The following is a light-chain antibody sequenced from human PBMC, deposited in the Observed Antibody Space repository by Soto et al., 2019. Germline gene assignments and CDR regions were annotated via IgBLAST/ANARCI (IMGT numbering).Light chain of an antibody. CDR2: GAS. V-gene: IGKV3-15*01. J-gene: IGKJ1*01. CDR3: QQYNNWPRGT. CDR1: QSVSSN. Sequence: EILMTQYPPPRSVSPGEDPTLSCRASQSVSSNLAWYQQKPGQAPRLLFYGASTRATGIPARFSGSGSGTEFTLTISSLQPEDFAAYYCQQYNNWPRGTFGQGTKVDI.